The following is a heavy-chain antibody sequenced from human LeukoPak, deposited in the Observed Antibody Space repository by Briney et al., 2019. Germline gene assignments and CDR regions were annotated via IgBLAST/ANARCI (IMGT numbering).Heavy chain of an antibody. J-gene: IGHJ6*03. Sequence: GGSLRLSCAASGFTFSSYAMHWVRQAPGKGLEWVAVISYDGSNKYYADSVKGRFTISRDNSKNTLYLQMNSLRAGDTAVYYCARDDYYYYYMDVWGKGTTVTVSS. CDR3: ARDDYYYYYMDV. V-gene: IGHV3-30-3*01. CDR2: ISYDGSNK. CDR1: GFTFSSYA.